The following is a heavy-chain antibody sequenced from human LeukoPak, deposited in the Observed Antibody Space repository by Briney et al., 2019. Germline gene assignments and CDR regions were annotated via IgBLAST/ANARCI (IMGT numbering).Heavy chain of an antibody. CDR1: GGSVSSYY. V-gene: IGHV4-4*07. CDR3: ASGSGTYSPDY. D-gene: IGHD3-10*01. Sequence: SETLSIPCSVSGGSVSSYYWSWIRQPAGKGLEWIGRIYPSGTTHYNPSLKSRVTMSVDTSKNQFSLKLTSVTAADTAVYYCASGSGTYSPDYWGQGIVVTVSS. CDR2: IYPSGTT. J-gene: IGHJ4*02.